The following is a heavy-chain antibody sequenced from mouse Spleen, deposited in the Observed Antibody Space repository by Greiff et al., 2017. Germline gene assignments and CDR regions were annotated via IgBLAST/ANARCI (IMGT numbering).Heavy chain of an antibody. CDR2: INPSTGYT. V-gene: IGHV1-7*01. J-gene: IGHJ4*01. D-gene: IGHD3-2*01. CDR3: AREDSSGYLYYAMDY. Sequence: VKLVESGAELAKPGASVKMSCKASGYTFTSYWMHWVKQRPGQGLEWIGYINPSTGYTEYNQKFKDKATLTADKSSSTAYMQLSSLTSEDSAVYYCAREDSSGYLYYAMDYWGQGTSVTVSS. CDR1: GYTFTSYW.